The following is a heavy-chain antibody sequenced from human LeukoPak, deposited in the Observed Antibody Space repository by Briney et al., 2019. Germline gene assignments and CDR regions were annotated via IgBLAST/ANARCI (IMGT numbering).Heavy chain of an antibody. CDR3: ATADPYCSGGSCDLYYYYYYMDV. Sequence: ASVKVSCKVSGYTLTELSMHWVRQAPGKGLEWMGGFDPEDGETIYAQKFQGRVTMTEDTSTDTAYMELSSLRSEDTAVYYCATADPYCSGGSCDLYYYYYYMDVWGKGTTVTVSS. J-gene: IGHJ6*03. V-gene: IGHV1-24*01. D-gene: IGHD2-15*01. CDR1: GYTLTELS. CDR2: FDPEDGET.